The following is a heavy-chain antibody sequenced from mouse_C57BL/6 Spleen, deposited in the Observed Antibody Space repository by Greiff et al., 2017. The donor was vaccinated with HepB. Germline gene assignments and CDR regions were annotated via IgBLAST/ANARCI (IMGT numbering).Heavy chain of an antibody. CDR2: IDPSDSYT. V-gene: IGHV1-69*01. D-gene: IGHD1-1*01. Sequence: QVQLKQPGAELVMPGASVKLSCKASGYTFTSYWMHWVKQRPGQGLEWIGEIDPSDSYTNYNQKFKGKSTLTVDKSSSTAYMQLSSLTSEDSAVYYCARPTVVATDWYFDVWGTGTTVTVSS. CDR1: GYTFTSYW. J-gene: IGHJ1*03. CDR3: ARPTVVATDWYFDV.